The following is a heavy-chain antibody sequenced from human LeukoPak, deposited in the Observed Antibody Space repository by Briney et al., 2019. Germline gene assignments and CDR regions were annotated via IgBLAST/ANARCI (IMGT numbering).Heavy chain of an antibody. CDR3: ARSSHYTIPFDS. J-gene: IGHJ5*01. D-gene: IGHD2-2*02. V-gene: IGHV3-74*01. Sequence: GSLRLSCATSGFRFSSYWMHWVRQAPGKGLVWVSRINSDGSVTTFADSVKGRFTISRDNAMDTVYLQMDSLTVEDTAVYFCARSSHYTIPFDSWGQGMLVTVSS. CDR1: GFRFSSYW. CDR2: INSDGSVT.